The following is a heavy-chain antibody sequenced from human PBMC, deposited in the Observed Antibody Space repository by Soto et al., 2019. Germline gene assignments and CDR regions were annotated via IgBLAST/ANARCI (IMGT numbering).Heavy chain of an antibody. V-gene: IGHV1-2*04. J-gene: IGHJ6*02. Sequence: ASVKVSCKASGYTFTGYYMHWVRQAPGQGLEWMGWINPNSGGTNYAQKFQGWVTMTRDTSNNTAYMELSRLRSDDTAVYYCARARTRCSSTSCRECYYYYGMDVWGQGTTVTVSS. D-gene: IGHD2-2*01. CDR1: GYTFTGYY. CDR3: ARARTRCSSTSCRECYYYYGMDV. CDR2: INPNSGGT.